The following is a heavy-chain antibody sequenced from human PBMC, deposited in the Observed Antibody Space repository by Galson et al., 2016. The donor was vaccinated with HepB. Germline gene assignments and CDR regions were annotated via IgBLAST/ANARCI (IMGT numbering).Heavy chain of an antibody. CDR3: ARARCSGSFSGMDG. CDR2: ISSRSSYK. Sequence: SLRLSCAASGFTFSNYSMNWVRQAPGKGLEWVSSISSRSSYKYYADSVKDRFTVSRDNAKNSLFLQMNSLRAEDTAMYYCARARCSGSFSGMDGWGQGSTVTVSS. D-gene: IGHD6-25*01. V-gene: IGHV3-21*01. CDR1: GFTFSNYS. J-gene: IGHJ6*02.